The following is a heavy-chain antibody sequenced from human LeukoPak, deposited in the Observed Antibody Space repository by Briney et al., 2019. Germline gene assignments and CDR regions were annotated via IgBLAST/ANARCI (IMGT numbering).Heavy chain of an antibody. D-gene: IGHD1-26*01. CDR1: GYTFTGYY. Sequence: ASVKVSCKASGYTFTGYYMHWVRQAPGQGLEWMGWINPNSGGTNYAQKFQGRVTMTRDTPISTAYMELSRLRSDDTAVYYCARDPVGAPSNWFDPWGQGTLVTVSS. CDR3: ARDPVGAPSNWFDP. V-gene: IGHV1-2*02. J-gene: IGHJ5*02. CDR2: INPNSGGT.